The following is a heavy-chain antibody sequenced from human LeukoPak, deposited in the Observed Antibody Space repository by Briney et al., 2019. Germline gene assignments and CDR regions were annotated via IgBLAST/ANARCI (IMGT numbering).Heavy chain of an antibody. D-gene: IGHD1-26*01. V-gene: IGHV3-30*02. CDR3: ATLSGSYLANYFDY. J-gene: IGHJ4*02. Sequence: PGGSLRLSCAASGFTFSSYGMHWVRQAPGKGLEWVAFIRYDGSNKYYADSVKGRFTISRDNSKNTLYLQMNSLRAEDTAVYYCATLSGSYLANYFDYWGQGTLVTVSS. CDR2: IRYDGSNK. CDR1: GFTFSSYG.